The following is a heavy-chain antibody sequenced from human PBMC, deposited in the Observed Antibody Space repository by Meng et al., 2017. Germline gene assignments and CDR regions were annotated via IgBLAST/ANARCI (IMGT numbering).Heavy chain of an antibody. V-gene: IGHV3-48*03. CDR1: GFTFSSYE. CDR3: ARFSDIVATIRYFLPSGYYYGMDV. Sequence: GESLKISCAASGFTFSSYEMNRVRQAPGKGLEWVSYISSSGSTIYYADSVKGRFTISRDNAKNSLYLQMNSLRAEDTAVYYCARFSDIVATIRYFLPSGYYYGMDVWGQGTTVTVSS. D-gene: IGHD5-12*01. J-gene: IGHJ6*02. CDR2: ISSSGSTI.